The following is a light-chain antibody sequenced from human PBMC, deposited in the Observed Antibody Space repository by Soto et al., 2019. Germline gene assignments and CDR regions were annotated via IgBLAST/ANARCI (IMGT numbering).Light chain of an antibody. CDR3: MQGLRPMYT. CDR1: QTLLHSNGYNY. V-gene: IGKV2-28*01. Sequence: IAMTQSPLSLPVTPGEPASISCRSSQTLLHSNGYNYLDWYLQKPGQSPQLLIYLGSNRASGVPERFSGSGSGTDFTLKINRVEAEDVGVFYCMQGLRPMYTFGQGTKLEIK. J-gene: IGKJ2*01. CDR2: LGS.